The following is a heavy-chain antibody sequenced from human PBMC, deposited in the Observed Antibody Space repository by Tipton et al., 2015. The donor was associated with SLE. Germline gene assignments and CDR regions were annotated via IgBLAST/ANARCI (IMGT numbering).Heavy chain of an antibody. CDR3: AGHIVVVVAATQGEIYGMDV. J-gene: IGHJ6*02. V-gene: IGHV4-59*01. CDR1: GGSISRYY. CDR2: SYYSGST. Sequence: TLSLTCTVSGGSISRYYWSWIRQPPGKGLEWIGYSYYSGSTNYNPSLKSRVTISVDTSKNQFSLKLSSVTAADTAVYYCAGHIVVVVAATQGEIYGMDVWGQWTTVTVSS. D-gene: IGHD2-15*01.